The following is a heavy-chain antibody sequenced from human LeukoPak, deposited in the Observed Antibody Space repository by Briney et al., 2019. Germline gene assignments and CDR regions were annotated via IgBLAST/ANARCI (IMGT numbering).Heavy chain of an antibody. CDR1: GYTFTSYG. Sequence: ASVKVSCKASGYTFTSYGISWVRQAPGQGLEWMGWISAYNGNTNYAQKLQGRVTMTTDTSTSTAYMELRSLRSDDTAVYYCASRTGYSSSWYELDYWGQGTLVTVSS. J-gene: IGHJ4*02. CDR2: ISAYNGNT. V-gene: IGHV1-18*01. D-gene: IGHD6-13*01. CDR3: ASRTGYSSSWYELDY.